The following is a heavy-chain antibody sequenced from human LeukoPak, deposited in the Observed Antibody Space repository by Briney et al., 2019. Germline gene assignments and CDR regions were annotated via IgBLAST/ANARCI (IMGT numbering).Heavy chain of an antibody. CDR3: AKVVMERWELPDAFDI. V-gene: IGHV3-30-3*01. CDR2: ISYDGSNK. J-gene: IGHJ3*02. Sequence: GGSLRLSCAASGFTFSSYAMHWVRQAPGKGLEWVAVISYDGSNKYYADSVKGRFTISRDNSKNTLYLQMNSLRAEDTAVYYCAKVVMERWELPDAFDIWGQGTMVTVSS. D-gene: IGHD1-26*01. CDR1: GFTFSSYA.